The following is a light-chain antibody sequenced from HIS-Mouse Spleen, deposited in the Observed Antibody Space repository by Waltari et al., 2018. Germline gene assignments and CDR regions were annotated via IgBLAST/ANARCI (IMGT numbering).Light chain of an antibody. CDR1: QSISSW. Sequence: DIQMTQSPSTLSASVGDRVPITCRASQSISSWLAWYQQKPGKAPKLLIYKASSLESGVPSRFSVSGSGTEFTLTISSLQPDDFATYYCQQYNSYSTFGQGTKVEIK. CDR2: KAS. J-gene: IGKJ1*01. V-gene: IGKV1-5*03. CDR3: QQYNSYST.